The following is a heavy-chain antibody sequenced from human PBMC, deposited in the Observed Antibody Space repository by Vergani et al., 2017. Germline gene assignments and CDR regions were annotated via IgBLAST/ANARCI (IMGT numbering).Heavy chain of an antibody. CDR1: GGSFSGYY. D-gene: IGHD1-14*01. Sequence: QVQLQQWGAGLLKPSETLSLTCAVYGGSFSGYYWSWIRQPPGTGLEWIGEINHSGSTNYNPSLKNRVTVSVDTSKNTFSLKLCSVTAADTAVYYCAGGEVNWALNRLGLDCWGQGTLVTVSS. CDR2: INHSGST. V-gene: IGHV4-34*01. CDR3: AGGEVNWALNRLGLDC. J-gene: IGHJ4*02.